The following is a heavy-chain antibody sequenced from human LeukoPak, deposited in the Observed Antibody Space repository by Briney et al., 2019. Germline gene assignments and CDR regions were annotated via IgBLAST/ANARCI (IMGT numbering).Heavy chain of an antibody. CDR3: AKDRDSSSPWYFDV. V-gene: IGHV3-23*01. J-gene: IGHJ2*01. CDR2: ITGNGVST. Sequence: GGSLRLSCAASGFTYSNYAMNWVRQAPGKGLEWVAGITGNGVSTYYADSVKGRFTISRDKSKNTLHLQMNSLRAEDTAVYYCAKDRDSSSPWYFDVWGRGTLVTVSS. D-gene: IGHD6-6*01. CDR1: GFTYSNYA.